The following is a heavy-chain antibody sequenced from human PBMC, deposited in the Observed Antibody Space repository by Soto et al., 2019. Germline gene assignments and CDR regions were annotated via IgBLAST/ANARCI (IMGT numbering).Heavy chain of an antibody. CDR3: ARDSGYSSSWYLAFDY. CDR2: IIPVFGTA. J-gene: IGHJ4*02. D-gene: IGHD6-13*01. Sequence: SVKVSCKASGGTFSSYAISWVRQAPGQGLEWMGGIIPVFGTANYAQKFQGRVTITADESTSTAYMELSSLGSEDTAVYYCARDSGYSSSWYLAFDYWGQGTLVTVSS. CDR1: GGTFSSYA. V-gene: IGHV1-69*13.